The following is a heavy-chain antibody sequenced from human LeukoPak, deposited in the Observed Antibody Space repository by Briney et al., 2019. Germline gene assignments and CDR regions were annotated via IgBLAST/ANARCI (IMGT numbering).Heavy chain of an antibody. J-gene: IGHJ4*02. CDR3: ARKGDSGSYLDF. CDR2: ISSSSSYI. D-gene: IGHD1-26*01. Sequence: GSLRLSCAASGFTFSSYSMNWVRQAPGKGLDWVSSISSSSSYIYYADAVKARLTTSRDNAKNSLYLQMNSLRAEDTAVYYCARKGDSGSYLDFWGQGTLVTVSS. CDR1: GFTFSSYS. V-gene: IGHV3-21*01.